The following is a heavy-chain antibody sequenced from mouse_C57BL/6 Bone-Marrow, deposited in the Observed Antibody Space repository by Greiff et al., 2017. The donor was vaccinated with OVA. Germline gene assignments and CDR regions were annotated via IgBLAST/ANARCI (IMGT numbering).Heavy chain of an antibody. CDR3: ASDITTVVGLYV. CDR1: GYTFTSYT. V-gene: IGHV1-4*01. J-gene: IGHJ1*03. CDR2: INPSSGYT. D-gene: IGHD1-1*01. Sequence: VQLQQSGAELARPGASVKMSCKASGYTFTSYTMHWVKQRPGQGLEWIGYINPSSGYTKYKQKFKAKATLTADKSSSTAYMQLSSLTSEDYAVNDCASDITTVVGLYVWGTGTTVTVSS.